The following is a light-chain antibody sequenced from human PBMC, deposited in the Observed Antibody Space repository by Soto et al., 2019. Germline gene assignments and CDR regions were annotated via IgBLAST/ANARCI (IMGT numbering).Light chain of an antibody. Sequence: EVVLTQSPGTLSLSPGERATLSCRASQSVSNNYFAWYQQKPGQAPRLLLFGSSDRATGIPDRFSGSGSGTDVTLTISRLEPADFAVYYCQQYGSSPPYTFGQGTKLEIK. CDR2: GSS. CDR1: QSVSNNY. CDR3: QQYGSSPPYT. J-gene: IGKJ2*01. V-gene: IGKV3-20*01.